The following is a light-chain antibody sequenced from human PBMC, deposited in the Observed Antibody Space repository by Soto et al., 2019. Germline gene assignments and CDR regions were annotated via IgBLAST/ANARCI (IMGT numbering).Light chain of an antibody. V-gene: IGLV2-14*01. Sequence: QSALTQPASVSGSPGQSITISCTGTSSDVGAYNYVSWYQQHPGKAPKLLIYEVTNRPSGVSNRFSGSKSGNTASLTISGLQAEDYADYYCNSYTTLSNRVFGTGTKVTVL. CDR2: EVT. CDR1: SSDVGAYNY. J-gene: IGLJ1*01. CDR3: NSYTTLSNRV.